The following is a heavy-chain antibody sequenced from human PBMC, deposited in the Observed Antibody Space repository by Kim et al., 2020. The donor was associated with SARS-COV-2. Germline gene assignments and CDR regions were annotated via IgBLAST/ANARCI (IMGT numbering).Heavy chain of an antibody. D-gene: IGHD6-19*01. CDR3: ARHVPDIAVAGTGVWYCDL. V-gene: IGHV4-39*01. J-gene: IGHJ2*01. Sequence: SRVTISVDTSKNQFSLKLSSVTAADTAVYYCARHVPDIAVAGTGVWYCDLWGRGTLVTVSS.